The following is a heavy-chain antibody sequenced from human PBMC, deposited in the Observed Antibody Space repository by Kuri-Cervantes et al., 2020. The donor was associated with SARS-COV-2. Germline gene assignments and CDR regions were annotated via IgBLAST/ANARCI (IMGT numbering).Heavy chain of an antibody. D-gene: IGHD2-2*01. CDR1: GGSLSGYY. J-gene: IGHJ4*02. V-gene: IGHV4-34*01. CDR2: INHSGST. CDR3: ARGRRGVPATVFDY. Sequence: ESLKISCAVYGGSLSGYYWSWIRQPPGKGLEWIGEINHSGSTNYNPSLKSRVTISVDTSKNQFSLKLSSVTAADTALYYCARGRRGVPATVFDYWGQGTLVTVSS.